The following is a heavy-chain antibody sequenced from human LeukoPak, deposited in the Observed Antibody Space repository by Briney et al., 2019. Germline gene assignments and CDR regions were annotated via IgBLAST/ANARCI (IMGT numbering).Heavy chain of an antibody. CDR2: ISYDGSDK. J-gene: IGHJ4*02. CDR1: RFTFSSYA. CDR3: ASLYSSGWYLTDY. Sequence: GGSLRLSCAASRFTFSSYATHWVRQAPGKGLEWVALISYDGSDKYYADSVKGRFTISRDNSKNTLYLQMNSLRIEDTAVYYCASLYSSGWYLTDYWGQGTLVTVSS. V-gene: IGHV3-30-3*01. D-gene: IGHD6-19*01.